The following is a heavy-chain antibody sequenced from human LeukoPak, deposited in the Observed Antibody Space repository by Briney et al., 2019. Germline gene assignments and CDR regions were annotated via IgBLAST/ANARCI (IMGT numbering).Heavy chain of an antibody. Sequence: SETLSLTCTVSGGSISSYYWSWIRQPPGKGLEWIGYIFDSGNTKYNPSLKSRITISVDTSKNQFSLKLSSVTAADTAVYYCARGIKYYYGSGTYHYFDFWGQGTLVTVSS. D-gene: IGHD3-10*01. CDR2: IFDSGNT. V-gene: IGHV4-59*01. CDR1: GGSISSYY. CDR3: ARGIKYYYGSGTYHYFDF. J-gene: IGHJ4*02.